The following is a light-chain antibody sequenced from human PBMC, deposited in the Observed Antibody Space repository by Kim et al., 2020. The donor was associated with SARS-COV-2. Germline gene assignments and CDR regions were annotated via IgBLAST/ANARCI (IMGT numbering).Light chain of an antibody. Sequence: VVVSAGQTASIPGSGNQLGTKYAYWSQQQPGQSPVLVIYHDNKRPSGIPERFSGSTSGSTATLTIGGTQAMDEADYYCQAWDGSIIFGGGTQLTVL. CDR3: QAWDGSII. CDR2: HDN. J-gene: IGLJ2*01. CDR1: QLGTKY. V-gene: IGLV3-1*01.